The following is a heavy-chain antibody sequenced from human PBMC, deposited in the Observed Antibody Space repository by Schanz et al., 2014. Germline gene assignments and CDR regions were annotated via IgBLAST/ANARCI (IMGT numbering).Heavy chain of an antibody. CDR2: IDPNGGAT. CDR3: ARDPYGKNSGDFDY. D-gene: IGHD4-17*01. CDR1: GYTFIDYY. J-gene: IGHJ4*02. V-gene: IGHV1-2*02. Sequence: QVQLVQSGAEVKKPGASVKVSCKASGYTFIDYYMHWVRQAPGQGLEWVGWIDPNGGATNHAQMLQGRVTMTRDTSLRTAYMELSGLTSDDTAVYFCARDPYGKNSGDFDYWGQGTLVTVSS.